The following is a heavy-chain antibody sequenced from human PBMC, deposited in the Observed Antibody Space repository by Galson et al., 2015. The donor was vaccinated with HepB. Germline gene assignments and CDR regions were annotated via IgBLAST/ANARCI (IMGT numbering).Heavy chain of an antibody. CDR2: IYDTEST. J-gene: IGHJ4*02. CDR1: GVSVSSGGHF. Sequence: TLSLTCSVSGVSVSSGGHFWTWIRQRPGKDLERIGYIYDTESTNYNPSLYSRVTISLDTPNNHISLKLSSVTSADTAVYYCARGHTIYGVMWRYLASWGQGVLVTVSS. V-gene: IGHV4-31*03. CDR3: ARGHTIYGVMWRYLAS. D-gene: IGHD3-16*01.